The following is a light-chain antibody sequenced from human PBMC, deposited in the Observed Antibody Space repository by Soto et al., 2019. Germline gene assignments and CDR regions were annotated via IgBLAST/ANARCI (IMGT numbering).Light chain of an antibody. CDR1: SSAVGGYNY. J-gene: IGLJ1*01. CDR3: SSYTRSSTPV. Sequence: QSALTQPASVSGAPGQSITISCTGTSSAVGGYNYVSWYQQHPGKAPKLMIYEVSNRPSGVSNRFSGSKSGNTASLTISGLQAEDEADYYCSSYTRSSTPVFGTGTTLTVL. CDR2: EVS. V-gene: IGLV2-14*01.